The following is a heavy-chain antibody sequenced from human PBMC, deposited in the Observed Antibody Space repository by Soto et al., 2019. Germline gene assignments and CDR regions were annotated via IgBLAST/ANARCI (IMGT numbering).Heavy chain of an antibody. D-gene: IGHD3-10*01. CDR3: GRVAIACSSSSSYNRYYCSLDA. J-gene: IGHJ6*02. CDR1: GGSISSDNFF. V-gene: IGHV4-30-4*01. CDR2: IYYRGST. Sequence: PWETLSLTCAVSGGSISSDNFFWVWIRQPPGEGLEWIGYIYYRGSTYYNPSLESRLTLLVDTYKNQFSLKLRFVTAADTAVYYCGRVAIACSSSSSYNRYYCSLDAWGQGTTVTVYS.